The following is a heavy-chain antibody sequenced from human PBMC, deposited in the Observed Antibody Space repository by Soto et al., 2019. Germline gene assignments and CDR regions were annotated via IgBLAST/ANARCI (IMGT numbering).Heavy chain of an antibody. V-gene: IGHV1-69*13. CDR2: IIPIFGTA. Sequence: SGKVACKASGGTFSSYAISWVRQAPGQGLEWMGGIIPIFGTANYAQKFQGRVTITADESTSTAYMELSSLRSEDTAVYYCARAQDGSGSYYENDAFDIWGQGTMVTVSS. CDR3: ARAQDGSGSYYENDAFDI. D-gene: IGHD3-10*01. CDR1: GGTFSSYA. J-gene: IGHJ3*02.